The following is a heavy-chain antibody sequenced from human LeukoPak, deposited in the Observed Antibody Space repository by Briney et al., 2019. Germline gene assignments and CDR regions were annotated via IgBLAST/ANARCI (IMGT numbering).Heavy chain of an antibody. D-gene: IGHD3-3*01. Sequence: GGSLRLSCAASGFTFSNAWMSWVRQAPGKGLEWVGRIKSKTDGGTTDYAAPVKGRFTISRDDSKNTLYLQMNSLKTEDTAVYYCTTDRWPYYDFWSGYRYFDYWGQGTLVTVSS. CDR1: GFTFSNAW. J-gene: IGHJ4*02. V-gene: IGHV3-15*01. CDR2: IKSKTDGGTT. CDR3: TTDRWPYYDFWSGYRYFDY.